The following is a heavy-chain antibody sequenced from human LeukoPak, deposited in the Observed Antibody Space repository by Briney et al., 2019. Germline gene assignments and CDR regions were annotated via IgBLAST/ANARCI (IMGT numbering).Heavy chain of an antibody. V-gene: IGHV3-38-3*01. D-gene: IGHD6-25*01. CDR1: GFTVTIND. CDR3: AKDRTASYYYYYMDV. CDR2: ITGDST. J-gene: IGHJ6*03. Sequence: PGGSLRLSCAASGFTVTINDMSWVRQAPGKGLECVSSITGDSTYYAGSRRGRFTISRDNSKNTLYLQMNSLRAEDTAVYYCAKDRTASYYYYYMDVWGKGTTVTVSS.